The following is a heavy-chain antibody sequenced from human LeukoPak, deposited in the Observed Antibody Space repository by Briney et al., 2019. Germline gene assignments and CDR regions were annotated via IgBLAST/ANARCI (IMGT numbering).Heavy chain of an antibody. CDR1: GGSISTGDYY. CDR2: IYYSGST. V-gene: IGHV4-30-4*08. J-gene: IGHJ5*02. CDR3: ASLKISKCIPWFDP. Sequence: SETLSLTCTVSGGSISTGDYYWSWIRQPPGKGLEWIGYIYYSGSTYYTPSLKSRVTISVDTSKNQFSLKLSSVTAPATAVYYCASLKISKCIPWFDPWGQGTLVTVSS. D-gene: IGHD2-21*01.